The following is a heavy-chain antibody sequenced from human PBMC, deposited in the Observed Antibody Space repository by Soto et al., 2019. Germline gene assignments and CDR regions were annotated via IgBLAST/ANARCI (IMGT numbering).Heavy chain of an antibody. J-gene: IGHJ4*02. Sequence: ASVKVSCKASGYTFITYSMYWVRQAPGQGLEWMGVINPSGGSTSHAQKFQGRVTMTRDTSTNTVYMELSGLRSEDTAVYYCVRIDYYGSGPNYWGQGTLVTVSS. D-gene: IGHD3-10*01. V-gene: IGHV1-46*03. CDR2: INPSGGST. CDR3: VRIDYYGSGPNY. CDR1: GYTFITYS.